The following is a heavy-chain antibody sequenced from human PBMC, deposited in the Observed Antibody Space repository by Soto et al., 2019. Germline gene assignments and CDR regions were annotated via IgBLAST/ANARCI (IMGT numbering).Heavy chain of an antibody. V-gene: IGHV4-34*01. CDR2: INHSGST. J-gene: IGHJ6*02. Sequence: SETLSLTCAVYGGSFSGYYWSWIRQPPGKGLEWIGEINHSGSTNYNPSLKSRVTISVDTSKNQFSLKLSSVTAADTAVYYCARGCSSRWYRCQYYYYGMDVWGQGTTVIVSS. CDR3: ARGCSSRWYRCQYYYYGMDV. CDR1: GGSFSGYY. D-gene: IGHD6-13*01.